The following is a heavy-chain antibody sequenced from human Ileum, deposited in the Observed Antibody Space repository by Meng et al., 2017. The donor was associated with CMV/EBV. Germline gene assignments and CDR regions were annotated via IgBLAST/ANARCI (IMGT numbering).Heavy chain of an antibody. V-gene: IGHV3-30*02. CDR3: ARDNKWHIDY. D-gene: IGHD2-21*01. CDR1: GFTFRDYG. J-gene: IGHJ4*03. CDR2: IHYDASSI. Sequence: LSCAASGFTFRDYGMHWVRQAPGKGLEWVTFIHYDASSIDYADSVKDRFTVSRDNSKNTLYLQMNSLKPEDTAVYFGARDNKWHIDYWGQGMMVT.